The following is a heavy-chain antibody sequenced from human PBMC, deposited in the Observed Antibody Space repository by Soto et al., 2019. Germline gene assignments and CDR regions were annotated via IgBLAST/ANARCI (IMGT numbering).Heavy chain of an antibody. CDR1: GSTFTYLS. D-gene: IGHD6-13*01. J-gene: IGHJ3*02. CDR3: ARSTAAVAFDI. V-gene: IGHV1-45*02. CDR2: ITPFNGNT. Sequence: SVNVWCKSSGSTFTYLSLHWVRQAPGQALEWMGWITPFNGNTNYAQKFQDRVTITRDRSMSTAYMELSSLRSEDTAMYYCARSTAAVAFDIWGQGTIATVSS.